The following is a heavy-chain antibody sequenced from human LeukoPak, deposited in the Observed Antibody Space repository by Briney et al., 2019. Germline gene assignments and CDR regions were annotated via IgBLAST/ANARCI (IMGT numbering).Heavy chain of an antibody. CDR3: ARYRAFDI. CDR2: IYNSGNT. J-gene: IGHJ3*02. CDR1: GGSISGYY. V-gene: IGHV4-59*01. Sequence: KPSETLSLTCTVSGGSISGYYWSWIRQPPGEGLEWIGYIYNSGNTNYNPSLKSRVTISVDTSTNQFSLKLTSVTAADTAVYYCARYRAFDIWGRGTLVTVSS.